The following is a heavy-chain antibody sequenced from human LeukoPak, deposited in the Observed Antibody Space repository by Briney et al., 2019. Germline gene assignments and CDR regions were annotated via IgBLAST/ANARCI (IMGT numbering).Heavy chain of an antibody. CDR1: GFTFSSYS. Sequence: GGSLRLSCAASGFTFSSYSMNWVRQAPGKGLEWVSSITIRSGYIYYADSVRGRFTISRDNAKNSPFLQMNSLRAEDTAVYYCARDESDSSGYYAYWGQGTLVTVSS. D-gene: IGHD3-22*01. CDR3: ARDESDSSGYYAY. V-gene: IGHV3-21*01. J-gene: IGHJ4*02. CDR2: ITIRSGYI.